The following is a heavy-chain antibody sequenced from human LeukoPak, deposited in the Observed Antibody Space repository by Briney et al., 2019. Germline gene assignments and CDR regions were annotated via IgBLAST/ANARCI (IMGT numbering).Heavy chain of an antibody. V-gene: IGHV1-69*13. J-gene: IGHJ6*02. CDR2: IIPIFGTA. CDR3: ARGWYNWNDNYYYGMDV. D-gene: IGHD1-20*01. CDR1: GGTFSSYA. Sequence: ASVKVSCKASGGTFSSYAISWVRQAPGQGLEWMGGIIPIFGTANYAQKFQGRVTITADESTSTAYMELSSLRSEDTAVYYCARGWYNWNDNYYYGMDVWGQGTTVTVSS.